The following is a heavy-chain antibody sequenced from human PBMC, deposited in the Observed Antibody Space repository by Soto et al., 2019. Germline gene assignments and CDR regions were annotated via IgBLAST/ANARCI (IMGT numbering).Heavy chain of an antibody. D-gene: IGHD2-2*01. Sequence: EVQLLESGGGLVQSGGSLRLSCAASGFTFSSYALSWVRQPPGKGLEWVSAISGSGGSTYYEDSVKGRFTISRDNSKNTLYLQMNSLRDEDTAVYFCARNCSSTSCINYWGQGTLVTVSS. V-gene: IGHV3-23*01. CDR3: ARNCSSTSCINY. CDR2: ISGSGGST. CDR1: GFTFSSYA. J-gene: IGHJ4*02.